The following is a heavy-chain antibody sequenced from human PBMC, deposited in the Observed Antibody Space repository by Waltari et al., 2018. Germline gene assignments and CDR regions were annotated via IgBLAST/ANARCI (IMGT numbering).Heavy chain of an antibody. J-gene: IGHJ4*02. V-gene: IGHV4-34*01. Sequence: QVQLQQWGAGLLKPSETLSLTCAVYGGSFRGYYWSWIRQPPGKGLEWIGEINHSGSTNYNPSLKSRVTISVDTSKNQFSLKLSSVTAADTAVYYCARAELAVAGTRYFDYWGQGTLVTVSS. CDR3: ARAELAVAGTRYFDY. CDR1: GGSFRGYY. D-gene: IGHD6-19*01. CDR2: INHSGST.